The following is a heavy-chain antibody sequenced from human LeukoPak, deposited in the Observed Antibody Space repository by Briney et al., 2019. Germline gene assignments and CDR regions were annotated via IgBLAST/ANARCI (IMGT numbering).Heavy chain of an antibody. Sequence: PGGSLRLSCAASGFTFGSYAIHWVRQAPGKGLEWVAFISYDGSNKYYADSVKGRFTISRDNSKNTLYLQMNSLRAEDTAVYYCARDFLGVHYFDYWGQETLVTVSS. V-gene: IGHV3-30*04. D-gene: IGHD3-3*01. CDR1: GFTFGSYA. J-gene: IGHJ4*02. CDR2: ISYDGSNK. CDR3: ARDFLGVHYFDY.